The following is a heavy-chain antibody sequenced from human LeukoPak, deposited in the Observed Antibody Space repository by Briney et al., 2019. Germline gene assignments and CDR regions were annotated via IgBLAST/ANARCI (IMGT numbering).Heavy chain of an antibody. D-gene: IGHD3-22*01. V-gene: IGHV4-4*02. J-gene: IGHJ4*02. Sequence: PSETLSLTCGVSGGSITSTNYWTWVRQPPGKGLEWIGEVNLQGSTNYNPSLMGRVAISVDMSENHISLQLTSVTAADTAVYYCARDRRGYYDSSGHFDYWGQGTLVTVSS. CDR2: VNLQGST. CDR3: ARDRRGYYDSSGHFDY. CDR1: GGSITSTNY.